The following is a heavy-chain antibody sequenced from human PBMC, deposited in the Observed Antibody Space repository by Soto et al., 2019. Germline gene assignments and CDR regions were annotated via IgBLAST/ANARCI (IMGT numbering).Heavy chain of an antibody. J-gene: IGHJ1*01. CDR1: GFSFSTYW. CDR3: ARDEGRQGPEYFHH. CDR2: INVDGNTI. V-gene: IGHV3-74*01. Sequence: EVQLVESGGGLVQPGGSLRLSCAASGFSFSTYWMYWVRQAPGKGLVWVSRINVDGNTINYADSVKGRFTVSRDNYQNTLYLQMNSLRAEDTAVYYCARDEGRQGPEYFHHWGQGTLVTVSS.